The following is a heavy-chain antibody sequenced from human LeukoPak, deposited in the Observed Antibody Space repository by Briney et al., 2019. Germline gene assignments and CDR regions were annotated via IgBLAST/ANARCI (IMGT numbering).Heavy chain of an antibody. CDR3: ARDKALRNWYFDL. V-gene: IGHV4-59*01. CDR1: GASISSYY. CDR2: ILNTGSA. J-gene: IGHJ2*01. Sequence: PSETLSLTCTVSGASISSYYWGWIWQPPGKGLEWIGYILNTGSANYNPSLKSRVTISIDTSKNQFSLKLTSVTAADTAVYYCARDKALRNWYFDLWGRGTLATVSS.